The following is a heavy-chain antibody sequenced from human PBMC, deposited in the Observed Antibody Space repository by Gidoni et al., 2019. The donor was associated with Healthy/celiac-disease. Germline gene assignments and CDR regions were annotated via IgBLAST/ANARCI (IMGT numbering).Heavy chain of an antibody. CDR1: GYTFTGYY. V-gene: IGHV1-2*04. CDR2: INPNSGGT. J-gene: IGHJ6*02. D-gene: IGHD2-2*01. Sequence: QVQLVQSGAEVKKPGASVTVSCKASGYTFTGYYVHWVRQAPGQGLEWMGWINPNSGGTNYAQKFQGWVNMTRDTSISTAYMELSRLRSDDTAVYYCARDQNCSSTSCKNYYGMDVWGQGTTVTVSS. CDR3: ARDQNCSSTSCKNYYGMDV.